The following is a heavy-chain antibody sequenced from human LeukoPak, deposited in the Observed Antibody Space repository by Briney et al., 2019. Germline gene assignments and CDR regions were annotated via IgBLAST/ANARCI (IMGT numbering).Heavy chain of an antibody. CDR3: ARVGDGYTQRY. D-gene: IGHD5-24*01. J-gene: IGHJ4*02. V-gene: IGHV3-48*04. CDR1: GFTFSSYS. Sequence: GGSLRLSCAASGFTFSSYSMNWVRQAPGKGLEWVSYISSSSSTIYYADSVKGRFTISRDNAKNSLYLQMNSLRAEDTAVYYCARVGDGYTQRYWGQGTLVTVSS. CDR2: ISSSSSTI.